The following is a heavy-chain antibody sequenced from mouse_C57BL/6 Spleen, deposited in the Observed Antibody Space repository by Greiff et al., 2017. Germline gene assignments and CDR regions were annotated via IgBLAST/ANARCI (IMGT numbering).Heavy chain of an antibody. CDR1: GFTFSSYA. V-gene: IGHV5-4*03. J-gene: IGHJ4*01. CDR3: ARSYNYYAMDY. CDR2: ISDGGSYT. Sequence: EVKLVESGGGLVKPGGSLKLSCAASGFTFSSYAMSWVRQTPEKRLEWVATISDGGSYTYYPDNVKGRFTISIDNAKNNLYLQMLHLKSEDTAMYYCARSYNYYAMDYWGQGTSVTVSS. D-gene: IGHD2-12*01.